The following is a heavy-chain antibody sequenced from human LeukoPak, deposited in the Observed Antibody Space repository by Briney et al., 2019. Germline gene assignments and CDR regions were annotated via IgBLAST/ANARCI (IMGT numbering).Heavy chain of an antibody. CDR3: ARELRFLEP. D-gene: IGHD3-3*01. CDR2: ISSSSSTI. V-gene: IGHV3-48*01. CDR1: GFTFSSYS. Sequence: GRSLRLSXAASGFTFSSYSMNWVRQAPGKGLEWVSYISSSSSTIYYADSVKGRFTISRDNAKNSLYLQMNSLRAEDTAVYYCARELRFLEPGGQGTLVTVSS. J-gene: IGHJ4*02.